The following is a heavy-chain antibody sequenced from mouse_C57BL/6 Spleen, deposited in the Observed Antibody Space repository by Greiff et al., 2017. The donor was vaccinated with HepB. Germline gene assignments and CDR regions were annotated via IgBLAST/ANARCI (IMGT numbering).Heavy chain of an antibody. CDR3: ARPIYYDYDGFDY. V-gene: IGHV5-6*01. Sequence: EVQLQESGGDLVKPGGSLKLSCAASGFTFSSYGMSWVRQTPDKRLEWVATISSGGSYTYYPDSVKGRFTISRDNAKNTLYLQMSSLKSEDTAMYYCARPIYYDYDGFDYWGQGTTLTVSS. CDR1: GFTFSSYG. D-gene: IGHD2-4*01. J-gene: IGHJ2*01. CDR2: ISSGGSYT.